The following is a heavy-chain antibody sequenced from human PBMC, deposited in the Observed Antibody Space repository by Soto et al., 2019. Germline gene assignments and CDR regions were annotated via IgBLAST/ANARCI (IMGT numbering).Heavy chain of an antibody. V-gene: IGHV4-30-2*01. J-gene: IGHJ4*02. CDR3: ASGQQLVRNY. Sequence: QLQLQESGSGLVKPSQTLSITCAVSGGSISSGGYSWSWLRQPPGKGLEWIGYIYHSGSTYYNPSLKSRVTISVDSSKNQFSLKLSSVTAADTAVYYCASGQQLVRNYWGQGTLVTVSS. D-gene: IGHD6-13*01. CDR2: IYHSGST. CDR1: GGSISSGGYS.